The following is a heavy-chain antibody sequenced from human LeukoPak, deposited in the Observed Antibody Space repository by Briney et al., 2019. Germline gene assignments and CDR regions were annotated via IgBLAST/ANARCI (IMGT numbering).Heavy chain of an antibody. D-gene: IGHD6-13*01. CDR2: INHSGST. CDR1: GGSFSGYY. Sequence: SETPSLTCAVYGGSFSGYYWSWIRQPPGKGLEWIGEINHSGSTNYNPSLKSRVTISVDTSKNQFSLKLSSVTAADTAVYYCARGIAAAGTVWFDPWGQGTLVTVSS. V-gene: IGHV4-34*01. J-gene: IGHJ5*02. CDR3: ARGIAAAGTVWFDP.